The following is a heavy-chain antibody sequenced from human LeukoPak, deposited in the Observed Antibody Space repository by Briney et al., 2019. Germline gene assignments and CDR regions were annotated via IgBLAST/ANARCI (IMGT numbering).Heavy chain of an antibody. V-gene: IGHV1-8*01. J-gene: IGHJ6*03. CDR1: GYTFTSYD. D-gene: IGHD3-10*01. Sequence: ASVKVSCKASGYTFTSYDINWVRQATGQGLEWMGWMNPNSGNTGYAQKFQGRVTMTRNTSISTAYMELSIPRSEDTAVYYCAILNSGSYFHYYYYYMDVWGKGTTVTVSS. CDR3: AILNSGSYFHYYYYYMDV. CDR2: MNPNSGNT.